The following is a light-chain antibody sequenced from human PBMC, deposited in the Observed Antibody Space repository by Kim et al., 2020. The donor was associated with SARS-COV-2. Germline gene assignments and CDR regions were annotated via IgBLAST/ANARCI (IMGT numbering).Light chain of an antibody. J-gene: IGLJ2*01. CDR2: TNN. CDR3: AAWDDSLKGPV. CDR1: SSDIGSHS. Sequence: QSVLTQPPSASGTPGQRVTVSCSGSSSDIGSHSVSWYQQLPGTAPKLLVYTNNQRPSGVPDRFSGSKSGTSASLAISGLQSEDEADYYCAAWDDSLKGPVFGGGTQLTVL. V-gene: IGLV1-44*01.